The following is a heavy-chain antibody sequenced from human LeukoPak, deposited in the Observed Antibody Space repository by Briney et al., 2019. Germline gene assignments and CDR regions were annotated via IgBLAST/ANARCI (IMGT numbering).Heavy chain of an antibody. CDR2: IYYSGST. D-gene: IGHD6-13*01. CDR3: ARDTSSSWYVGWFDP. CDR1: GGSISSYY. V-gene: IGHV4-59*01. Sequence: SETLFLTCTVSGGSISSYYWSWIRQPPGRGLEWIGYIYYSGSTNYNPSLKSRVTISVDTSKNQFSLKLSSVTAADTAVYYCARDTSSSWYVGWFDPWGQGTLVTVSS. J-gene: IGHJ5*02.